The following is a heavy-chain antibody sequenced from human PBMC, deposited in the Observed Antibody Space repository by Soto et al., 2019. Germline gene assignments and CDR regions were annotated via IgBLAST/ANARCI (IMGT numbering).Heavy chain of an antibody. J-gene: IGHJ4*02. V-gene: IGHV3-23*01. D-gene: IGHD2-15*01. CDR2: ISRSGAST. CDR1: GFTFSRQA. Sequence: EVQLLESGGGLVQPGGSLRLSCAASGFTFSRQAMSWVRQAPGKGLEWVSAISRSGASTYYADSVKGRFTISRDNSKNTLYLQMNSLRAEDTAVYYCAKDLGDCSGGSCYLFDYWGQGTLVTVSS. CDR3: AKDLGDCSGGSCYLFDY.